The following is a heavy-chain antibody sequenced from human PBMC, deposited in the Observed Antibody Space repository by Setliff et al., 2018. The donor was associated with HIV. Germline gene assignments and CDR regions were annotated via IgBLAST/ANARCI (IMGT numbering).Heavy chain of an antibody. CDR2: INHSGIT. Sequence: SETLSLTCAVYGASFSGYYWAWIRQSPGTGLEWIGEINHSGITNYNPTLKSRVTISTDTSKTQFSLRLNSVTAADTAVYYCARVRLRVPPSIFDYWGQGALVTVS. J-gene: IGHJ4*02. CDR1: GASFSGYY. CDR3: ARVRLRVPPSIFDY. D-gene: IGHD2-2*01. V-gene: IGHV4-34*01.